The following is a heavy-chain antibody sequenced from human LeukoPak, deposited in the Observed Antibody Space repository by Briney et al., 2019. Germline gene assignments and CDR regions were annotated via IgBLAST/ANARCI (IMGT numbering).Heavy chain of an antibody. Sequence: GGSLRLSCAASGFTFDDYAMHWVRQAPGKGLEWVSGISWNSGSIGYADSVKGRFTISRDNAKNSLYLQMNSLRAEDTAVYYCARGGSIHYWGQGTLVTVSS. CDR3: ARGGSIHY. V-gene: IGHV3-9*01. CDR2: ISWNSGSI. CDR1: GFTFDDYA. J-gene: IGHJ4*02. D-gene: IGHD3-9*01.